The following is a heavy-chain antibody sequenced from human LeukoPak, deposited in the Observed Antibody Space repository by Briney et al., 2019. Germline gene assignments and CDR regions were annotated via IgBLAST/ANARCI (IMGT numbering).Heavy chain of an antibody. CDR1: GGSISSGDYY. V-gene: IGHV4-30-4*01. CDR3: ARDTLMVQGVIDY. Sequence: SQTLSLTCTVSGGSISSGDYYWSWIRQPPGKGLEWIGYIYYSGSTYYNPSLKSRVTISVDTSKNQFSLKLSSVTAADTAVYYCARDTLMVQGVIDYWGQGTLVTVSS. J-gene: IGHJ4*02. CDR2: IYYSGST. D-gene: IGHD3-10*01.